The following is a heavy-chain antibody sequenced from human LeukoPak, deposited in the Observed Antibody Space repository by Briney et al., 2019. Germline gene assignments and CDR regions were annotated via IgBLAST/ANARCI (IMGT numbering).Heavy chain of an antibody. D-gene: IGHD6-19*01. V-gene: IGHV4-59*01. Sequence: PSGTLSLTCTVSGGSISSYYWSWIRQPPGKGLEWIGYIYYSGSTNYNPSLKSRVTISVDTSKNQFSLKLSSVTAADTAVYYCVRGDSSGWYEGYWGQGTLVTVSS. J-gene: IGHJ4*02. CDR1: GGSISSYY. CDR2: IYYSGST. CDR3: VRGDSSGWYEGY.